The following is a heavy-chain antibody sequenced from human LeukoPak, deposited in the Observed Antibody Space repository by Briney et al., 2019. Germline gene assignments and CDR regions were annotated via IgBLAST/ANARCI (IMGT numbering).Heavy chain of an antibody. V-gene: IGHV3-33*01. CDR2: IWSDGRDK. CDR1: GFTFSSYG. D-gene: IGHD3-9*01. CDR3: ATDQRYAFDY. J-gene: IGHJ4*02. Sequence: QPGGSLRLSCAASGFTFSSYGMHWVRQAPGKGLEWVAVIWSDGRDKYYADSVKGRVTISRDDGKNTLYLHMNSLRDDDTAVYYCATDQRYAFDYWGQGILVTVSS.